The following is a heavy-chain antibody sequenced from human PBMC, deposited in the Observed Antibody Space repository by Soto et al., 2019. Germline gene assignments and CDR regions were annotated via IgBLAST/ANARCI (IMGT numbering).Heavy chain of an antibody. Sequence: GGSLRLSCAASGFTFSSYAMSWVRQAPGKGLEWVSAISGSGGSTYYADSVKGRFTISRDNSKNTLYLQMNSLRAEDTAVYYCVKGLGELNPKTYHRYYGMHFWGQGTRVTVSS. CDR2: ISGSGGST. CDR1: GFTFSSYA. D-gene: IGHD3-10*01. CDR3: VKGLGELNPKTYHRYYGMHF. J-gene: IGHJ6*02. V-gene: IGHV3-23*01.